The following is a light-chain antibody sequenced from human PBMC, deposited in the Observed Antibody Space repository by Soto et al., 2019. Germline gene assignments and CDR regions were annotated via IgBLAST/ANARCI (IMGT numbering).Light chain of an antibody. V-gene: IGLV1-40*01. Sequence: QSVLTQPPSVSGAPGQRVTISCTGSSYNIGAGYDVHWYQQLPGTAPKLLISGNSNRPSGVPERFSGSKSGTSASLAITGLQAEDEADYYCQSYDGSLGGFYVFGTGTKLTV. CDR2: GNS. J-gene: IGLJ1*01. CDR1: SYNIGAGYD. CDR3: QSYDGSLGGFYV.